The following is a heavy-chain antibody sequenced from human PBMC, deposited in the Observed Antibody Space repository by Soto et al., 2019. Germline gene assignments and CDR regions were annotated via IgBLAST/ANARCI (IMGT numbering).Heavy chain of an antibody. CDR2: ISGSGGST. CDR1: GFTFSSYA. CDR3: AKDSGYSSSWYFDY. D-gene: IGHD6-13*01. J-gene: IGHJ4*02. V-gene: IGHV3-23*01. Sequence: GSLRLSCAASGFTFSSYAMSWVRQAPGKGLEWVSAISGSGGSTYYADSVKGRFTISRDNSKNTLYPQMNSLRAEDTAVYYCAKDSGYSSSWYFDYWGQGTLVTVSS.